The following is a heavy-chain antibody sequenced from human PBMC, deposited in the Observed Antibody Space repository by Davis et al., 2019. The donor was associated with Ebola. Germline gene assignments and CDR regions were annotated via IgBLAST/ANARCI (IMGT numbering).Heavy chain of an antibody. D-gene: IGHD6-13*01. CDR1: GGSISSSSYY. V-gene: IGHV4-39*07. Sequence: PSETLSLTCTVSGGSISSSSYYWGWIRQPPGKGLEWIAEINHSGSTNYNPSLKSRVTISVDTSKNQFSLKLSSVTAADTAVYYCAEGGTWYPWFDPWGQGTLVTVSS. CDR2: INHSGST. J-gene: IGHJ5*02. CDR3: AEGGTWYPWFDP.